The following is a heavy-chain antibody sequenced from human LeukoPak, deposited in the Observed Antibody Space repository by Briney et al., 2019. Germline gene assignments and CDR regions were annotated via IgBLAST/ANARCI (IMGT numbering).Heavy chain of an antibody. J-gene: IGHJ4*02. Sequence: PGGSLRLSCAASGFTFSSYAMSWVRQAPGKGLEWVSAISGSGGSTYYADSVKGRFTISRDNSKNTLYLQMNSLRAEDTAVYYCAKGRGMIVGEALDYWGQGTLVTVSP. CDR1: GFTFSSYA. V-gene: IGHV3-23*01. CDR2: ISGSGGST. CDR3: AKGRGMIVGEALDY. D-gene: IGHD3-22*01.